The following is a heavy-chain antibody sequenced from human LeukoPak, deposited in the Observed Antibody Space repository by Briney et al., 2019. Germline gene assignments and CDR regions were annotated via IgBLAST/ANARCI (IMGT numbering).Heavy chain of an antibody. D-gene: IGHD6-19*01. V-gene: IGHV3-30*18. CDR1: GFTFSSYG. Sequence: PGGSLRLSCAASGFTFSSYGMHWVRQAPGKGLEWVAVISYDGSNKYYADSVKGRFTISRDNYKNTMYMQMNSLRAEDTAVYYCAKDEYSSGWYEWDYFDYWGQGTLVTVYS. CDR2: ISYDGSNK. J-gene: IGHJ4*02. CDR3: AKDEYSSGWYEWDYFDY.